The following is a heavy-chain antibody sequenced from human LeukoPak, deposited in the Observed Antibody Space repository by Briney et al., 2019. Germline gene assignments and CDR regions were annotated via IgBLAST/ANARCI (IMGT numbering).Heavy chain of an antibody. D-gene: IGHD2-15*01. CDR1: GFTFSSYG. V-gene: IGHV3-33*01. J-gene: IGHJ4*02. Sequence: GGSLRLSCAASGFTFSSYGMHWVRQAPGKGLERVAVIWYDGSNKYYADSVKGRFTISRDNSKNTLYLQMNSLRAEDTAVYYCARDPRRRYCSGGSCNHFDSWGQGTLVTVSS. CDR2: IWYDGSNK. CDR3: ARDPRRRYCSGGSCNHFDS.